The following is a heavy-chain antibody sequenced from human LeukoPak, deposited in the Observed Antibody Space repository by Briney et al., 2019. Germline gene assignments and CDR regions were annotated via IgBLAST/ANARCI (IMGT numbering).Heavy chain of an antibody. CDR3: AKFLPTHIVVANYYFDY. CDR1: GFTCSSYA. Sequence: GGSLRLSCAASGFTCSSYAMSWVRQAPGKGLEWVSAISGSGGSTYYADSVKGRFTISRDNSKNTLYLQMNSLRAEDTAVYYCAKFLPTHIVVANYYFDYWGQGTLVTVSS. CDR2: ISGSGGST. V-gene: IGHV3-23*01. D-gene: IGHD2-21*01. J-gene: IGHJ4*02.